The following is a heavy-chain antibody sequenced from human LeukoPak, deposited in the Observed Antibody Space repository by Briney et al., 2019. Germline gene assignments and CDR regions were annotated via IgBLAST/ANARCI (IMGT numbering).Heavy chain of an antibody. D-gene: IGHD6-19*01. CDR2: ISYDGSNK. CDR3: AKEDSGWYNYFDY. Sequence: GRSLRLSCAASGFTFSSYGMHWVRQAPGKGPEWVAVISYDGSNKYYADSVKGRFTISRDNSKNTLYLQMNSLRAEDTAVYYCAKEDSGWYNYFDYWGQGTLVTVSS. V-gene: IGHV3-30*18. CDR1: GFTFSSYG. J-gene: IGHJ4*02.